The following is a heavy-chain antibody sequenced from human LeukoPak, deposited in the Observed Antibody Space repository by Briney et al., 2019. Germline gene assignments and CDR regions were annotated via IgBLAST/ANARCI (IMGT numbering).Heavy chain of an antibody. Sequence: GGSLRLSCAASGFTFSSYWMSWVRQAPGKGLEWVANIKKDGSEKYYVDSVKGRFTISRDNATNSLYLQMNSLRAEDTAVYYCASMITYYDILTGHRELDVWGQGTTVTVSS. V-gene: IGHV3-7*01. CDR1: GFTFSSYW. J-gene: IGHJ6*02. CDR2: IKKDGSEK. CDR3: ASMITYYDILTGHRELDV. D-gene: IGHD3-9*01.